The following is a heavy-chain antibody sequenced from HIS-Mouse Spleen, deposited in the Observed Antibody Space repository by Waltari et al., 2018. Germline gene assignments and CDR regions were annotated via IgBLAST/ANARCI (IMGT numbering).Heavy chain of an antibody. CDR3: AKDSGSSSGDWYFDL. CDR1: GFTFDDYA. CDR2: ISWDGGST. J-gene: IGHJ2*01. D-gene: IGHD6-6*01. V-gene: IGHV3-43D*03. Sequence: EVQLVESGGVVVQPGGSLRLSCAASGFTFDDYAMHWVRQAPGKGLEWVSLISWDGGSTYYADSVKGRFTISRDNSKNSLYLQMNSLRAEDTALYYCAKDSGSSSGDWYFDLWGRGTLVTVSS.